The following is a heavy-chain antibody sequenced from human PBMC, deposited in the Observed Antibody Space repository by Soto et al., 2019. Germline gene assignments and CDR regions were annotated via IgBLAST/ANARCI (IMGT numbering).Heavy chain of an antibody. D-gene: IGHD1-26*01. J-gene: IGHJ6*02. CDR1: GGTFSSYP. V-gene: IGHV1-69*01. CDR2: IIPFFGTS. Sequence: QVQLVPSGAEVKKPGSSVKVSCEASGGTFSSYPINWVRQAPGQGLEWMGGIIPFFGTSNYAQKFQARVTITADESTSTAYMELRSLRSEDTGVYYCSRLGHITNNGMAVWGQATTVTVSS. CDR3: SRLGHITNNGMAV.